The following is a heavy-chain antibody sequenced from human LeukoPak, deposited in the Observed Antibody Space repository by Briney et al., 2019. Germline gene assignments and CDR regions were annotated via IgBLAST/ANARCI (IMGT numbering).Heavy chain of an antibody. CDR3: AKHPLSGNFDY. D-gene: IGHD2/OR15-2a*01. CDR2: ISGSGVTT. Sequence: GGSLRLSCAASGFTFSTYTLSWVRQTPGKGLEWVSIISGSGVTTYYADSVKGRFIISRDNSKNTLYLQMYSLRAEDTAIYYCAKHPLSGNFDYWGQGTLSPSPQ. CDR1: GFTFSTYT. V-gene: IGHV3-23*01. J-gene: IGHJ4*02.